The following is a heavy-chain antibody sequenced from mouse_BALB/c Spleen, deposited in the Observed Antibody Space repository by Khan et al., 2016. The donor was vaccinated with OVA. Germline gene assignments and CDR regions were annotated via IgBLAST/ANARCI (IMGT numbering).Heavy chain of an antibody. D-gene: IGHD2-2*01. V-gene: IGHV2-2*02. CDR3: ARNYVYDEGLAY. CDR2: IWSGGST. CDR1: GFSLTTYG. Sequence: QVQLKQSGPGLVQPSQSLSITCTVSGFSLTTYGVHWVRQSPGKGLEWLGVIWSGGSTDYNAAFISKLSISKDNSKSQVFFKMNSLQANDTAIYYCARNYVYDEGLAYWGQGTLVTVSA. J-gene: IGHJ3*01.